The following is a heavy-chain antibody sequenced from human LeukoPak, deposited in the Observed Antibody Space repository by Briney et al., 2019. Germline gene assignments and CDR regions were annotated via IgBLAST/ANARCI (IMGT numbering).Heavy chain of an antibody. J-gene: IGHJ4*02. CDR3: AREFDYYDSSGPGRDY. D-gene: IGHD3-22*01. Sequence: ASVKVSCKASGYTFTGYYMHWVRQAPGQGLEWMGRINPNSGGTNYAQKFQGRVTMTRDTSISTAYMELSRLRSDDTAVYYCAREFDYYDSSGPGRDYWGQGTLVPVSS. V-gene: IGHV1-2*06. CDR1: GYTFTGYY. CDR2: INPNSGGT.